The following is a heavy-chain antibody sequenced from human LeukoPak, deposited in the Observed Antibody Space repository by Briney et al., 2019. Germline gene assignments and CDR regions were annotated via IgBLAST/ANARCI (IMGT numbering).Heavy chain of an antibody. D-gene: IGHD3-10*01. V-gene: IGHV4-59*12. J-gene: IGHJ4*02. CDR1: GGSISSYY. Sequence: SETLSLTCTVSGGSISSYYWSWIRQPPGKGLEWIGYIYYSGSTNYNPSLKSRVTISVDTSKNQFSLKLSSVTAADTAVYYCARPAMVRGVIIHYFDYWGQGTLVTVSS. CDR2: IYYSGST. CDR3: ARPAMVRGVIIHYFDY.